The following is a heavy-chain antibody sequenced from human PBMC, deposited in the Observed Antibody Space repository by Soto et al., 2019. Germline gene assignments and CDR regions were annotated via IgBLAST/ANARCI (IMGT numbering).Heavy chain of an antibody. CDR1: GYSFSTYW. V-gene: IGHV5-51*01. CDR2: INPSDSDT. CDR3: ARRSGRNLYY. J-gene: IGHJ4*02. Sequence: GESLKISCKGSGYSFSTYWIGWVGQMPGKGLEWMGIINPSDSDTRYSPSFTDQVTIPADKSSSTAYLQWSSLQASATAMSYCARRSGRNLYYWGQGTRFTVSS.